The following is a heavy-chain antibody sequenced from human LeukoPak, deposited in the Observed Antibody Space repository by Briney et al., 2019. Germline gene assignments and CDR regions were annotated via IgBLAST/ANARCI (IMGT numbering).Heavy chain of an antibody. CDR2: IGGSGDHT. Sequence: GGSLRLSCVASGFTFSSYGMTWVRQAPGKGLEWVSAIGGSGDHTYYADSVKGRFTIPRDNSKNTLYLQMNSLRVEDTAVYFCARDLTKTTVTSTTDPYWGQGALVTVSS. D-gene: IGHD4-17*01. CDR1: GFTFSSYG. V-gene: IGHV3-23*01. CDR3: ARDLTKTTVTSTTDPY. J-gene: IGHJ4*02.